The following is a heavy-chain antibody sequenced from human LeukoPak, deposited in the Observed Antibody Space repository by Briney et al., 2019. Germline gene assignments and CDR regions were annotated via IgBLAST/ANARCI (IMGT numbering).Heavy chain of an antibody. CDR2: MNPNSGNT. D-gene: IGHD3-22*01. J-gene: IGHJ4*02. Sequence: ASVTVSCKASGYTFTSYDINWVRQAPGQGLEWMGWMNPNSGNTGYAQKFQGRVTMTRNTSISTAYMELSSLRSEDTAVYYCARGAYYYDSSGYYYFFDYWGQGTLVTVSS. CDR3: ARGAYYYDSSGYYYFFDY. V-gene: IGHV1-8*01. CDR1: GYTFTSYD.